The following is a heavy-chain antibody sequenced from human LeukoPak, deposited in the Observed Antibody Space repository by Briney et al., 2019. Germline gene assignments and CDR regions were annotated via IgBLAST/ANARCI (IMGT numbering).Heavy chain of an antibody. V-gene: IGHV3-30*02. CDR2: IRNDGSNK. CDR3: AKDYYDSSGYFRVPHVFDY. D-gene: IGHD3-22*01. Sequence: PGESLKLSCEGSGFSLSSYSMHWVRQAPGKGLEWVAFIRNDGSNKYYADSVKGRFTISRDNSKNTLYLQMNSLRAEDTAVYYCAKDYYDSSGYFRVPHVFDYWGQGTLVTVSS. J-gene: IGHJ4*02. CDR1: GFSLSSYS.